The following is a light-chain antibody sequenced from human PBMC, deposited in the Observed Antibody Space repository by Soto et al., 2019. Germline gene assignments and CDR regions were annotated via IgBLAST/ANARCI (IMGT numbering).Light chain of an antibody. J-gene: IGKJ2*01. CDR2: DAS. CDR1: EDITNY. Sequence: DIQMTQSPSSLSASVGDRITITCQASEDITNYLHWYQQKPGKAPKLLIYDASNLETGVPSRFSGSGSGTDFSFTISSLQAADIATYYCQQYDYMPYTFGQGTKLEMK. CDR3: QQYDYMPYT. V-gene: IGKV1-33*01.